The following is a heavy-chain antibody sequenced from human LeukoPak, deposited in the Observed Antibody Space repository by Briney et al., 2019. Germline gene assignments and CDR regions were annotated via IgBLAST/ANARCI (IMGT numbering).Heavy chain of an antibody. CDR2: IYYSGST. D-gene: IGHD6-13*01. CDR1: GGSISSSSYY. CDR3: AIGEQQLFS. J-gene: IGHJ5*02. Sequence: PSETLSLTCTVSGGSISSSSYYWGWIRQPPGKGLEWIGYIYYSGSTNYNPSLKSRVTISVDTSKNQFSLKLSSVTAADTAVYYCAIGEQQLFSWGQGTLVTVSS. V-gene: IGHV4-61*05.